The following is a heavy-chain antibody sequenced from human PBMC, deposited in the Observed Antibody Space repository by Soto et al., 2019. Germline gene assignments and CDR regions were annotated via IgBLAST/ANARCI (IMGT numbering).Heavy chain of an antibody. CDR3: ARDPYRSSWYDY. CDR1: GFTFTSSA. Sequence: PGRSLRLSCAASGFTFTSSAMRWVRQAPGKGVEWVALISYAGSNKYYADSVEGRFTISRDNSKNTLYLQMNSLRADDTAVYYCARDPYRSSWYDYWGQGTLVTVSS. V-gene: IGHV3-30-3*01. CDR2: ISYAGSNK. D-gene: IGHD6-13*01. J-gene: IGHJ4*02.